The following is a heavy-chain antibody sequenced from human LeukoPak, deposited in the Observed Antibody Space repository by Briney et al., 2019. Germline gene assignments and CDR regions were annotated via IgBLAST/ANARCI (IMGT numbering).Heavy chain of an antibody. V-gene: IGHV1-2*02. Sequence: ASVKVSCKASGYTFTGYYMHRVRQAPGQGLEWMGWINPNSGGTNYAQKFQGRVTMTRDTSISTAYMELSRLRSDDTAVYYCARGKRDYVWGSYPKDYWGQGTLVTVSS. CDR1: GYTFTGYY. D-gene: IGHD3-16*01. J-gene: IGHJ4*02. CDR3: ARGKRDYVWGSYPKDY. CDR2: INPNSGGT.